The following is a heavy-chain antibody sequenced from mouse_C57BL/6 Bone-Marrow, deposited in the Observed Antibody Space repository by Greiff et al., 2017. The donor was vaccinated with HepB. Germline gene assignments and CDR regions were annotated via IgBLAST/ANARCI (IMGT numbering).Heavy chain of an antibody. D-gene: IGHD1-1*01. V-gene: IGHV1-64*01. CDR3: VSSPYWYFDV. J-gene: IGHJ1*03. Sequence: QVQLQQSGAELVKPGASVKLSCKASGYTFTSYWMHWVKQRPGQGLEWIGMIHPNSGSTNYNEKFKSKATLTVDKSSSTAYMQLSGLTSEDSAVYYCVSSPYWYFDVWGTGTTVTVSA. CDR1: GYTFTSYW. CDR2: IHPNSGST.